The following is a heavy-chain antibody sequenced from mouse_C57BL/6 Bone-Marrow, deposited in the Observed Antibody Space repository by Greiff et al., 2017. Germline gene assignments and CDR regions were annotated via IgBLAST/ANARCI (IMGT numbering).Heavy chain of an antibody. CDR3: TSYYYGSSYFDY. D-gene: IGHD1-1*01. J-gene: IGHJ2*01. CDR2: IDPENGDT. CDR1: GFNIKDDY. V-gene: IGHV14-4*01. Sequence: VQLKQSGAELVRPGASVKLSCTASGFNIKDDYMHWVKQRPEQGLEWIGWIDPENGDTKYASKFQGKATITADTSSNTAYLQLSSLTSEDTAVYYCTSYYYGSSYFDYWGQGTTLTVSS.